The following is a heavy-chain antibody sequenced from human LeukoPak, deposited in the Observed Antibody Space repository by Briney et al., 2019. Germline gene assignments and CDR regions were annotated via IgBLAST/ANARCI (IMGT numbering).Heavy chain of an antibody. J-gene: IGHJ6*03. V-gene: IGHV4-39*01. CDR1: GGSISSSSYY. CDR3: ERSAPQYNYYMDV. CDR2: IYYIGST. Sequence: SETLSLTCTVSGGSISSSSYYWGWIRQPPGKGLEWIGSIYYIGSTYYNPTRKSRVTISVDTSKNQFSLTVSSVAAADTAVYYCERSAPQYNYYMDVWGKGTTVTVSS.